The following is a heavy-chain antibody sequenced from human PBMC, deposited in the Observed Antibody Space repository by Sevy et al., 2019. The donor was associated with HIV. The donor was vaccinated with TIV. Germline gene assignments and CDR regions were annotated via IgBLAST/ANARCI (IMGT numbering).Heavy chain of an antibody. D-gene: IGHD3-16*01. V-gene: IGHV1-69*13. Sequence: ASVKVSCKASGGTFSSYAISWVRQAPGQGLEWMGGIIPIFGTANYARKFQGRVTITADESTSTAYMELSSLRSEDTAVYYCARSYVDAFDIWGQGTMVTVSS. J-gene: IGHJ3*02. CDR1: GGTFSSYA. CDR3: ARSYVDAFDI. CDR2: IIPIFGTA.